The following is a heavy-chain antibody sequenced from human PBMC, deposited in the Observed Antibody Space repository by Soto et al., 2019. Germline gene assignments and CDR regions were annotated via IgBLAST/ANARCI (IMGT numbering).Heavy chain of an antibody. V-gene: IGHV1-2*04. CDR1: GYTFTGYY. CDR3: ARAFIATAAFDI. D-gene: IGHD6-13*01. J-gene: IGHJ3*02. Sequence: QVPLVQSGAEVKKPGASVKVSCKASGYTFTGYYMHWVRQAPGQGLEWMGWINPNSGGTNYAQKCQGWVTMTRDTSISTAYMELSRLRSDDSAVYYCARAFIATAAFDIWGQGTMVTVSS. CDR2: INPNSGGT.